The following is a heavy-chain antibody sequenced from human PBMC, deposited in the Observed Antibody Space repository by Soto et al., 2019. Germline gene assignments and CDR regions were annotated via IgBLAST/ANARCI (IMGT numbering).Heavy chain of an antibody. CDR1: GFTVSSKY. CDR3: ARDSYFTY. D-gene: IGHD3-10*01. V-gene: IGHV3-53*04. CDR2: IYTGGST. Sequence: EVQLVESGGGLVQPGGSLRLSCAASGFTVSSKYMSWVRQAPGKGLEWVSVIYTGGSTDCADSVKGRFTISRDSSKNTLYLQMNSLRPEDTAVYYCARDSYFTYWGQGTLVIVSS. J-gene: IGHJ4*02.